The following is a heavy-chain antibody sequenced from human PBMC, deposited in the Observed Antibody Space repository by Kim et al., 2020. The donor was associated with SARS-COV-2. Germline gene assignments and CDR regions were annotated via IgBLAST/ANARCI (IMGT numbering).Heavy chain of an antibody. CDR3: ARNSGSYWDYFDY. D-gene: IGHD1-26*01. Sequence: GESLKISCKGSGYSFTSYWIGWVRQLPGKGLEWMGIIYPGDSDTRYSPSFQGQVTISADKSISTAYLQWSSLKASDTDMYYCARNSGSYWDYFDYWGQGTLVTVAS. V-gene: IGHV5-51*01. J-gene: IGHJ4*02. CDR1: GYSFTSYW. CDR2: IYPGDSDT.